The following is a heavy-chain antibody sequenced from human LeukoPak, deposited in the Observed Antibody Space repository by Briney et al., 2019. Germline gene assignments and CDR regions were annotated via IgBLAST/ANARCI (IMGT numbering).Heavy chain of an antibody. V-gene: IGHV3-23*01. D-gene: IGHD3-10*01. CDR1: GFTFSSYA. J-gene: IGHJ4*02. CDR3: AKAGGYYGSGEIDY. Sequence: PGGSLRLSCAASGFTFSSYAMSWVRQAPGKGLEWGSAISGSGGSTCYADSVKGRFTISRDNSKNTLYLQMNSLRAEDTAVYYCAKAGGYYGSGEIDYWGQGTLVTVSS. CDR2: ISGSGGST.